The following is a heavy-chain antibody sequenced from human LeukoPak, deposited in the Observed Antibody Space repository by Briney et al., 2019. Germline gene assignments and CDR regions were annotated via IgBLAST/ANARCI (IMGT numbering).Heavy chain of an antibody. V-gene: IGHV3-21*04. CDR1: GFTFSSYS. Sequence: GGSLRLSCAASGFTFSSYSMNWVRQAPGKGLEWVSSISSSSSYIYYADSVKGRFTISRDNAKNSLYLQMNSLRAEDTALYYCAKEGVAGTYYYYYYMDVWGKGTTVTVSS. CDR2: ISSSSSYI. J-gene: IGHJ6*03. CDR3: AKEGVAGTYYYYYYMDV. D-gene: IGHD6-19*01.